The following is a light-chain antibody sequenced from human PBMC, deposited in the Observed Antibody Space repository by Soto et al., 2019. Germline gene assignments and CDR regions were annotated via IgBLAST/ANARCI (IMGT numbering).Light chain of an antibody. CDR2: DVS. J-gene: IGLJ3*02. CDR3: SSYTSSSSLAVV. CDR1: SSDVGGYKY. Sequence: QSALTQPASVSGSPGQSITISCTGASSDVGGYKYVSWYQQYPGKAPKLMIYDVSNPPSGVSNRFSGSKSGNTSSPTISGLQPEDEADYYCSSYTSSSSLAVVFGGGTKLTVL. V-gene: IGLV2-14*01.